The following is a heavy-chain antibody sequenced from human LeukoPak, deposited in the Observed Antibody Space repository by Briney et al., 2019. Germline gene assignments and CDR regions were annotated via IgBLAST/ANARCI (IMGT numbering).Heavy chain of an antibody. D-gene: IGHD3-10*01. V-gene: IGHV3-74*01. Sequence: GGSLRLSCAASGFTFSSYWMHWVRQAPGKGLVWVSRINSDGSSTSYADSAKGRFTISRDNAKNTLYLQMNSLRAEDTAVYYCAREYGSGSYLIFDYWGQGTLVTVSS. CDR1: GFTFSSYW. CDR3: AREYGSGSYLIFDY. CDR2: INSDGSST. J-gene: IGHJ4*02.